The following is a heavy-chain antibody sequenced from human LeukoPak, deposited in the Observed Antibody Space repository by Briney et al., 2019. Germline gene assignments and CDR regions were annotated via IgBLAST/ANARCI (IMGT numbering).Heavy chain of an antibody. J-gene: IGHJ5*02. CDR3: TRENYVPDS. CDR2: ISDGGWAT. CDR1: AFSFGSSV. Sequence: GGSLRLSCAASAFSFGSSVMSWVRQTPGKGLEWVASISDGGWATYYVDSVRGRFTISRDDARNSLFLQMNGLRADDTAVYYCTRENYVPDSWGQGTLVTVSS. V-gene: IGHV3-7*03. D-gene: IGHD3-10*02.